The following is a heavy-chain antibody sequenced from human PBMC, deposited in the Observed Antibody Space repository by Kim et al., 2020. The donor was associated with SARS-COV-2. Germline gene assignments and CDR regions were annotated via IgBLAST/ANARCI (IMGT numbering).Heavy chain of an antibody. V-gene: IGHV3-9*01. J-gene: IGHJ4*02. CDR1: GFTFDDYA. D-gene: IGHD6-19*01. CDR3: AKGPTSGYSSAYLDY. CDR2: ISWNSGSI. Sequence: GGSLRLSCAASGFTFDDYAMHWVRQAPGKGLEWVSGISWNSGSIGYADSVKGRFTISRDNAKNSLYLQMNSLRAEDTALYYCAKGPTSGYSSAYLDYWGQGTLVTVSS.